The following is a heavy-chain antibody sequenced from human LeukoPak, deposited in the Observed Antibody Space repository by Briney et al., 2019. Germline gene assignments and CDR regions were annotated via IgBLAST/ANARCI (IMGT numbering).Heavy chain of an antibody. CDR1: GYTFTGYY. D-gene: IGHD1-26*01. Sequence: ASVKVSCKASGYTFTGYYMHWVRQAPGQGLEWMGIINPSGGSTSYAQKFQGRVTMTRDTSTSTVYMELSSLRSEDTAVYYCARDRNGGSYSSYFDLWGRGTLVTVSS. V-gene: IGHV1-46*01. J-gene: IGHJ2*01. CDR3: ARDRNGGSYSSYFDL. CDR2: INPSGGST.